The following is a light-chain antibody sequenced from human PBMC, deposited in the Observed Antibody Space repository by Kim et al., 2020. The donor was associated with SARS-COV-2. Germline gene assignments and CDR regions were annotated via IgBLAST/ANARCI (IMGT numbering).Light chain of an antibody. J-gene: IGLJ3*02. CDR2: DVS. CDR3: SSYTSSTTRGV. CDR1: SSDVADYNY. Sequence: QSITISGTGTSSDVADYNYVSWYQQHPGKAPKLMIYDVSSRPSGVSNRFSGSKSGSTASLTISGLQTEDEADYYCSSYTSSTTRGVFGGGTQLTVL. V-gene: IGLV2-14*03.